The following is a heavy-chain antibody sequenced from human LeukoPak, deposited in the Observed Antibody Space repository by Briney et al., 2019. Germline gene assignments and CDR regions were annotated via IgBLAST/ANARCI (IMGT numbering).Heavy chain of an antibody. CDR1: GFTVSSNY. CDR3: ARALGDSSGYYDY. J-gene: IGHJ4*02. Sequence: GGSLRLSCAASGFTVSSNYMSWVRQAPGKGLEWVSVIYSGGSTYYADSVKGRFTISRDNSKNALYLQMNSLRAEDTAVYYCARALGDSSGYYDYWGQGTLVTVSS. CDR2: IYSGGST. D-gene: IGHD3-22*01. V-gene: IGHV3-66*01.